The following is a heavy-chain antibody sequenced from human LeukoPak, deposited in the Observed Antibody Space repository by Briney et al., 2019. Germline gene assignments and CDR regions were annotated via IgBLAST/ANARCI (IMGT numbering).Heavy chain of an antibody. CDR2: ISAYNGNT. J-gene: IGHJ3*02. CDR3: AREAYYYDSSGRRNDAFDI. V-gene: IGHV1-18*01. D-gene: IGHD3-22*01. CDR1: GYTFTSYG. Sequence: ASVKVSCKASGYTFTSYGISWVRQAPGQGLEWMGWISAYNGNTNYAQKLQGRVTMATDTSTSTAYMELRSLRSDDTAVYYCAREAYYYDSSGRRNDAFDIWAKGQWSPSLQ.